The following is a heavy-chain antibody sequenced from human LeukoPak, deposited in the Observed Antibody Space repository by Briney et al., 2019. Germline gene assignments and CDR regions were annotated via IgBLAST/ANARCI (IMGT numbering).Heavy chain of an antibody. CDR3: ARTGVWGSFHWYFDL. J-gene: IGHJ2*01. V-gene: IGHV1-2*02. D-gene: IGHD1-14*01. CDR2: INPNSGGT. Sequence: GASVKVSCKASGYTFTGYYMHWVRQAPGQGLEWMGWINPNSGGTNYAQKFQGRVTMTRDTSISTAYMELSRLRSDDTAVYYCARTGVWGSFHWYFDLWGRGTLVTVSS. CDR1: GYTFTGYY.